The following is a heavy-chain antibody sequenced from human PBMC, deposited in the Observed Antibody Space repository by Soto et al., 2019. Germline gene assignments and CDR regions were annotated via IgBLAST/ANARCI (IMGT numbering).Heavy chain of an antibody. CDR3: AGDDYGDYYYYGMDV. Sequence: SVKVSCKASGGTFSSYAISWVRQAPGQGLEWMGGIIPIFGTANYAQKFQGRVTITADESTSTAYMELSSLRSEDTAVYYCAGDDYGDYYYYGMDVWGQGTTVTVSS. J-gene: IGHJ6*02. CDR1: GGTFSSYA. CDR2: IIPIFGTA. D-gene: IGHD4-17*01. V-gene: IGHV1-69*13.